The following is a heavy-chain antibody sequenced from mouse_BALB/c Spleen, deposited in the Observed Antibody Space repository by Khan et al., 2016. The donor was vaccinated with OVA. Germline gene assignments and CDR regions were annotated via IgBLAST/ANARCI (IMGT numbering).Heavy chain of an antibody. CDR2: IWSDGST. V-gene: IGHV2-6-1*01. Sequence: QVQLKQSGPGLVAPSQSLSITCTISGFSLTNYGVHWVRLPPGKGLEWLVGIWSDGSTTYNSALKSRLSISKDNSKSHVFLKMNSLQTDDTAMNYCARQPYYHYYVMDYWGQGTSVTVSS. D-gene: IGHD2-10*01. J-gene: IGHJ4*01. CDR3: ARQPYYHYYVMDY. CDR1: GFSLTNYG.